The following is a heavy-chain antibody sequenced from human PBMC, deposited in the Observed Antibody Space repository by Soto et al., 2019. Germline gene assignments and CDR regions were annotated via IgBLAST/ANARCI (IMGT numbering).Heavy chain of an antibody. CDR2: ISSSSSYI. CDR1: GFTFSSYS. CDR3: ARDAVMATMTSGYFYGMDV. J-gene: IGHJ6*01. V-gene: IGHV3-21*01. D-gene: IGHD2-21*01. Sequence: PGGSLRLSCAASGFTFSSYSMNWVRQAPGKGLEWVSSISSSSSYIYYADSVKGRFTISRDNAKNSLYLQMNSLRAEDTAVYYCARDAVMATMTSGYFYGMDVWAQVTTVTVSS.